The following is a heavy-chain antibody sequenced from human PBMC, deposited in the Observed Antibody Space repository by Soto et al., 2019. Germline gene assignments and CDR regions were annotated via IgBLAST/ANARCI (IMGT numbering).Heavy chain of an antibody. CDR2: IIPMYGIA. CDR3: ARGYRHGYFYALDV. D-gene: IGHD5-18*01. Sequence: QVQLVQSGAEVKKPVSSVKVSCKTYGGSFSDYAINWVRQAPGQGLEWMGGIIPMYGIANYAPKFQGRVTITADESTRTAYMEVSSLRSEDTALFYCARGYRHGYFYALDVWGQGTTVTVSS. V-gene: IGHV1-69*01. J-gene: IGHJ6*02. CDR1: GGSFSDYA.